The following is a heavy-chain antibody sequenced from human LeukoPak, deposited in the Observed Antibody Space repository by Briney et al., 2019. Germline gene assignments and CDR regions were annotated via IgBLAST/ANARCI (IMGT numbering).Heavy chain of an antibody. CDR1: GYTFTSYY. V-gene: IGHV1-46*01. J-gene: IGHJ5*02. CDR3: ASGVAVAATPASWFDP. Sequence: ASVKVSCKASGYTFTSYYMHWVRQAPGQGLEWMGIINPSGGSTSYAQKFQGRVTMTRDMSTSTVYMELSSLRSEDTAVYYCASGVAVAATPASWFDPWGQGTREKVSS. D-gene: IGHD2-15*01. CDR2: INPSGGST.